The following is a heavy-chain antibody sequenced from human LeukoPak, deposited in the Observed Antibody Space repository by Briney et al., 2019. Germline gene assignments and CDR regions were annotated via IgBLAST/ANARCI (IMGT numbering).Heavy chain of an antibody. CDR3: ARRIVVVPAATYYYYYYGMDV. V-gene: IGHV1-69*13. CDR1: GGTFSSYA. Sequence: ASVKVSFKASGGTFSSYAISWVRQAPGQGLEWMGGIIPIFGTANYAQKFQGSVTITADESTSTAYMELSSLRSEDTAVYYCARRIVVVPAATYYYYYYGMDVWGQGTTVTVSS. J-gene: IGHJ6*02. CDR2: IIPIFGTA. D-gene: IGHD2-2*01.